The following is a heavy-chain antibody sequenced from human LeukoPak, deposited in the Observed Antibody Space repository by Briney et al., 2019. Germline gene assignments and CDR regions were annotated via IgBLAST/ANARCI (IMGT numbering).Heavy chain of an antibody. J-gene: IGHJ4*02. CDR1: GGSISSYY. V-gene: IGHV4-4*07. CDR3: ARDLTLTGEFDY. Sequence: PSETLSLTCTVSGGSISSYYWSWIRQPAGKGLEWIGSIYYSGSTYYNPSLKSRVTISVDTSKNQFSLKLSPVTAADTAVYYCARDLTLTGEFDYWGQGTLVTVSS. D-gene: IGHD7-27*01. CDR2: IYYSGST.